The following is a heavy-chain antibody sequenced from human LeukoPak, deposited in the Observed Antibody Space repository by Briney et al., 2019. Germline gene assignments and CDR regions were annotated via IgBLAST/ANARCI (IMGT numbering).Heavy chain of an antibody. Sequence: ASVKVSCKASGYTFTSYGISWVRQAPGQGLEWMGWISAYNGNTNYAQKLQGRVTMTTDTSTSTAYMELRSLRSDDTAVYYCARAESIVGTPKRDAFDIWGQGTMVTVSS. CDR3: ARAESIVGTPKRDAFDI. J-gene: IGHJ3*02. CDR1: GYTFTSYG. V-gene: IGHV1-18*01. CDR2: ISAYNGNT. D-gene: IGHD2-15*01.